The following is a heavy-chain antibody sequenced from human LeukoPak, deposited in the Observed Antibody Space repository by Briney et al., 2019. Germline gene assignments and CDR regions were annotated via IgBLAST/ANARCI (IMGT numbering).Heavy chain of an antibody. Sequence: PGGSLRLSCAASGFTFSNAWMSWVRQAPGKGLEWVGRIKSKTDGGTTDYAAPVKGRFTISRDDSKNTLYLQMNSLKTEDTAVYYCTTDRWELDRFDYWGQGTLVTVSS. V-gene: IGHV3-15*01. D-gene: IGHD1-26*01. CDR3: TTDRWELDRFDY. J-gene: IGHJ4*02. CDR2: IKSKTDGGTT. CDR1: GFTFSNAW.